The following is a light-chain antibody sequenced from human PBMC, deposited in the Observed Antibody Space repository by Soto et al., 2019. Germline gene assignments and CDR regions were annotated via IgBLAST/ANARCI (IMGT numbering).Light chain of an antibody. CDR1: QTISRY. CDR3: HQSFTSPWT. J-gene: IGKJ1*01. V-gene: IGKV1-39*01. CDR2: AAS. Sequence: DTQMTQSPSSLSASVGDRVTITCLTSQTISRYLNWYQQKPGKAPKLLIYAASNLQSGVPSRFSGSGSGTDLTLTINSLQPEDFATHYCHQSFTSPWTSGKSTKADI.